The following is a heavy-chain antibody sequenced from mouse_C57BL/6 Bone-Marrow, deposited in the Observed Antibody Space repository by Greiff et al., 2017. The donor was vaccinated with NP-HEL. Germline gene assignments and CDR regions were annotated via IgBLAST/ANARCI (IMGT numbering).Heavy chain of an antibody. V-gene: IGHV1-9*01. D-gene: IGHD1-1*01. CDR1: GYTFTSYW. CDR3: ARWGFYYYGSRGYFDY. J-gene: IGHJ2*01. Sequence: VQLKQPGAELVRPGTSVKLSCKASGYTFTSYWIEWVKQRPGHGLEWIGEILPGSGSTNYNEKFKGKATFTADTSSNTAYMQLSSLTTEDSAIYYCARWGFYYYGSRGYFDYWGQGTTLTVSS. CDR2: ILPGSGST.